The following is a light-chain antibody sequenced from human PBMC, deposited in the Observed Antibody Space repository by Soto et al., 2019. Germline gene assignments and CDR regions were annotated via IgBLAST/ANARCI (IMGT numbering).Light chain of an antibody. CDR2: AAS. J-gene: IGKJ1*01. CDR1: QNIDSY. Sequence: DIQMTQSPLSLSASVGDRVTITCRASQNIDSYVSWYQHRPGKAPQLLIHAASTLHTGFPSRFSGSGSGTDFTLTISSLEPEDFATYYCQQNYITLWTFGQGTKVEI. CDR3: QQNYITLWT. V-gene: IGKV1-39*01.